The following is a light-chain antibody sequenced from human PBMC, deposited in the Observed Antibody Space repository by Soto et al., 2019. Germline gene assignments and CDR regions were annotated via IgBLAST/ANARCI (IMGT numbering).Light chain of an antibody. J-gene: IGKJ2*01. CDR2: DAS. CDR3: QQYNSYPYT. V-gene: IGKV1-5*01. Sequence: DLQMSQSPSTLSATVADRVTITCRASQSNSSWLAWYQQKPGKAPKLLIYDASSLESGVPSRFSGSGSGTEFTLTISSLQPDDFATYYRQQYNSYPYTFGQGTKLEIK. CDR1: QSNSSW.